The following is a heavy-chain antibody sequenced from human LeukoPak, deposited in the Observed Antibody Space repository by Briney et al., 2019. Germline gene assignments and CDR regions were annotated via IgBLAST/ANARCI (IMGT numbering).Heavy chain of an antibody. V-gene: IGHV3-74*01. Sequence: GGSLRLSCAASGFTFSSYWMHWVRQVPGKGLVWVARINPGGSSITYADSVKGRFTISRDNAKNTPYLQMDSLRAEDTGVYYCASSNQADDYWGQGTLVTVSS. D-gene: IGHD1-14*01. CDR1: GFTFSSYW. CDR2: INPGGSSI. J-gene: IGHJ4*02. CDR3: ASSNQADDY.